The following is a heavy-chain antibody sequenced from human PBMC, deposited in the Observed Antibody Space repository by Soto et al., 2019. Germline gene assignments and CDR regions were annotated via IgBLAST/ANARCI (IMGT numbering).Heavy chain of an antibody. V-gene: IGHV3-30*18. J-gene: IGHJ5*02. CDR2: ISYDGSNK. CDR1: GFTFSSYG. CDR3: AKDRGSGWYFHTVSTNWFDP. Sequence: GGSLRLSCAASGFTFSSYGMHWVRQAPGKGLEWVAVISYDGSNKYYADSVKGRFTISRDNSKNTLYLQMNSLRAEDTAVYYCAKDRGSGWYFHTVSTNWFDPWGQGTLVTVSS. D-gene: IGHD6-19*01.